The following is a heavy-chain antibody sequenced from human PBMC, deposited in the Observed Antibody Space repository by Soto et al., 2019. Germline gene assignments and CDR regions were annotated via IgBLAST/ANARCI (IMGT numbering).Heavy chain of an antibody. CDR3: ARVKSAVGGYSGYGYYYGMDV. Sequence: SETLSLTCTVSGGSISSGGYYWSWIRQHPGKGLEWIGYIYYSGSTYYNPSLKSRVTISVDTSKNQFSLKLSSVTAADTAVYYCARVKSAVGGYSGYGYYYGMDVWGQGTTVTVSS. V-gene: IGHV4-31*03. D-gene: IGHD5-12*01. CDR2: IYYSGST. CDR1: GGSISSGGYY. J-gene: IGHJ6*02.